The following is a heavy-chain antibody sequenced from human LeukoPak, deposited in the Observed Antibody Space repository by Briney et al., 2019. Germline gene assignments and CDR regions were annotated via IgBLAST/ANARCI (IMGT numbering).Heavy chain of an antibody. CDR2: IYYSGSA. V-gene: IGHV4-61*01. J-gene: IGHJ5*02. Sequence: PSETLSLTCTVSGGSVSSGSYYRSWLRQPPGKELEWIGYIYYSGSAKYTPSLKSRVTISVDTSKNQFSLKLTSVTAADTAVYYCARGFGDWGLSWFDPWGQGTLVTVSS. CDR3: ARGFGDWGLSWFDP. D-gene: IGHD3-10*01. CDR1: GGSVSSGSYY.